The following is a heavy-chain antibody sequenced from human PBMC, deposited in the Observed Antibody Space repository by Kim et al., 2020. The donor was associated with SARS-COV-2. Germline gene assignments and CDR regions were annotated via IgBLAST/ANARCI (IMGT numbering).Heavy chain of an antibody. CDR3: ARGFSRGLDAFDI. CDR2: IYYSGST. J-gene: IGHJ3*02. CDR1: GGSISSYY. D-gene: IGHD2-2*01. Sequence: SETLSLTCTVSGGSISSYYWSWIRQPPGKGLEWIGYIYYSGSTNYNPSLKSRVTISVDTSKNQFSLKLSSVTAADTAVYYCARGFSRGLDAFDIWGQGTMFTVSS. V-gene: IGHV4-59*01.